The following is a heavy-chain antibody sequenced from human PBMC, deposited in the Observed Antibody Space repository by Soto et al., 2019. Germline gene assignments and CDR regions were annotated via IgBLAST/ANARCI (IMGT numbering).Heavy chain of an antibody. V-gene: IGHV4-31*03. D-gene: IGHD2-15*01. CDR3: ARGGRYCSGGSCYNWFDP. J-gene: IGHJ5*02. Sequence: SETLSLTCNVSGGTMGGRGYYWSWSCQHPAKGQEWIGYIYYSGSTYYNPSLKSRVTISVDTSKNQFSLKLSSVTAADTAVYYCARGGRYCSGGSCYNWFDPWGQGTLVSVSS. CDR1: GGTMGGRGYY. CDR2: IYYSGST.